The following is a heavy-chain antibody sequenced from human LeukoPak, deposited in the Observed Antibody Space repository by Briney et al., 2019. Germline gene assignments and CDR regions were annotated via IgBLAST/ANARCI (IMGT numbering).Heavy chain of an antibody. J-gene: IGHJ4*02. D-gene: IGHD5-12*01. CDR2: ISGSGGST. Sequence: GGSLRLSCAASGFTFSSYAMSWVRQAPGKGLEWVSAISGSGGSTYYADSVKGRFTISRDNSKNTLFLQMNSLRAEDTAVYSCAKDVKFSWPFYFDYWGQGILVTASS. V-gene: IGHV3-23*01. CDR1: GFTFSSYA. CDR3: AKDVKFSWPFYFDY.